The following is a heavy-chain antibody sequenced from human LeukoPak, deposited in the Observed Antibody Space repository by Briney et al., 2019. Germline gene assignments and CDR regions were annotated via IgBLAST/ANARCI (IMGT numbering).Heavy chain of an antibody. V-gene: IGHV4-34*01. CDR1: GGSFSGYY. J-gene: IGHJ6*02. CDR2: INHSGST. CDR3: ARVGITRYYDSSGYYRKDYYYGMDV. D-gene: IGHD3-22*01. Sequence: SSETLSLTCAVYGGSFSGYYWSWIRQPPGKGLEWIGEINHSGSTNYNPSLKSRVTISVDTSKNQFSLKLSSVTAADTAVYYCARVGITRYYDSSGYYRKDYYYGMDVWGQGTTVTVSS.